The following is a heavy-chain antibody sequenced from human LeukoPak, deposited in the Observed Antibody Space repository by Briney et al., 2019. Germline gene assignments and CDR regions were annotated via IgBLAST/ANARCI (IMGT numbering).Heavy chain of an antibody. CDR3: ARDRLADLRFLEWLLPLDY. CDR1: GFTFSDYY. V-gene: IGHV3-11*01. Sequence: GGPLRLSCAASGFTFSDYYMSWIRQAPGKGLEGVSYISSSGSTIYYADSVKGRFTISRDNAKNSLYLQMNSLRAEDTAVYYCARDRLADLRFLEWLLPLDYWGQGTLVTVSS. CDR2: ISSSGSTI. J-gene: IGHJ4*02. D-gene: IGHD3-3*01.